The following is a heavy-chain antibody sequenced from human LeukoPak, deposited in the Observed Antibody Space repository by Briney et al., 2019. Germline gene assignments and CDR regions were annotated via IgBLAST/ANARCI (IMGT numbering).Heavy chain of an antibody. Sequence: QPGGSLRLSCEASGFTFSSYEMNWVRQAPGKGLEWVSYISSRGIGIHYADSVKGRFTISRDNAKNSLYLQMNSLRVEDTAVYYCARMDCAGNWPDYWGQGTLVTVSS. D-gene: IGHD4-23*01. V-gene: IGHV3-48*03. CDR3: ARMDCAGNWPDY. CDR1: GFTFSSYE. J-gene: IGHJ4*02. CDR2: ISSRGIGI.